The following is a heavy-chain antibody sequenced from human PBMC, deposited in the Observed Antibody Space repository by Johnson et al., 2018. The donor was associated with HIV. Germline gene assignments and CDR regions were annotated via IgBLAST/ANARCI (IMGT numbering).Heavy chain of an antibody. CDR1: GFSFSNYG. D-gene: IGHD6-13*01. J-gene: IGHJ3*02. CDR3: ARDGGVAAAVGVVAFDI. CDR2: IYSGGST. V-gene: IGHV3-66*01. Sequence: VQLVESGGGVVQPGRSQRLSCAASGFSFSNYGMHWVRQAPGKGLEWVSVIYSGGSTYYADSVKGRFTISRDNSKNTLYLQMNSLRAEDTAVYYCARDGGVAAAVGVVAFDIWGQGTLVTVSS.